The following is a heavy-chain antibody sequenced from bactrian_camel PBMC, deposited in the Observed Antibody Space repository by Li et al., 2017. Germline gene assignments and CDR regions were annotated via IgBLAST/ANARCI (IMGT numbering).Heavy chain of an antibody. D-gene: IGHD5*01. Sequence: HVQLVESGGGAVQPGGSLRLSCTASGYGYGTGCMGWFRQFPGKEREGVAAIAVSTGTTYYAYSVKGRFTISKANTVELQMNSLKPEDSGMYYCAGDVRKSEGVNPLAGHNYNNWGRGTQVTVS. CDR2: IAVSTGTT. CDR3: AGDVRKSEGVNPLAGHNYNN. CDR1: GYGYGTGC. J-gene: IGHJ4*01. V-gene: IGHV3S1*01.